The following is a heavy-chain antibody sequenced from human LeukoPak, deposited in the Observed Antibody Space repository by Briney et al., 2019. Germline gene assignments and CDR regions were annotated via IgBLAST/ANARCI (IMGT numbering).Heavy chain of an antibody. D-gene: IGHD6-13*01. V-gene: IGHV3-53*01. J-gene: IGHJ4*02. CDR1: GFTVSSNY. Sequence: GGSLRLSCAASGFTVSSNYMSWVRQAPGKGLEWVSVIYSGGSTYYADSVKGRFTISRDNSKNTLYLQMNSLRAEDTALYYCARDLYSSSWYFVSPGGYWGQGTLVTVSS. CDR3: ARDLYSSSWYFVSPGGY. CDR2: IYSGGST.